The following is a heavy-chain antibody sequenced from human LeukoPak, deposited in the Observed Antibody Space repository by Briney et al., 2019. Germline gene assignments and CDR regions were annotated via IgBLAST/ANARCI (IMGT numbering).Heavy chain of an antibody. Sequence: PGGSLRLSCAASGFSFSSYAMSWVRRAPGKGLEWVSAISGRGGSTYYADSVKGRFTISRDNSKNTLYLQMNSLRAEDTAVYYCAKDRGSGWPQFDYWGQGTLVTVSS. CDR2: ISGRGGST. J-gene: IGHJ4*02. V-gene: IGHV3-23*01. D-gene: IGHD6-19*01. CDR3: AKDRGSGWPQFDY. CDR1: GFSFSSYA.